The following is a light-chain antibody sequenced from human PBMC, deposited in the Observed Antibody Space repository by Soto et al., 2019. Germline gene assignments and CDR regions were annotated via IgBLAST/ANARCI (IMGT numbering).Light chain of an antibody. CDR3: SLYTSSSTLGVV. J-gene: IGLJ2*01. CDR1: SSDVGGYNY. CDR2: DVS. V-gene: IGLV2-14*01. Sequence: QSALTQPASVSGSPGQSITISCTGTSSDVGGYNYVSWYHQHPGKAPKLMIYDVSNRPSGVSNRFSGSKSGNTASLTISGLQAEDEADYYGSLYTSSSTLGVVFGGGTQLTVL.